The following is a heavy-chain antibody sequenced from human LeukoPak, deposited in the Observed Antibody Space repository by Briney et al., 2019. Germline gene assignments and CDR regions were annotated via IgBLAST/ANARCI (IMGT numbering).Heavy chain of an antibody. CDR2: IYWNDEK. CDR1: GFSLSTTGVG. J-gene: IGHJ5*02. D-gene: IGHD3-22*01. V-gene: IGHV2-5*01. CDR3: AHDRAGIGFDP. Sequence: SGPTLANPTHTLTLTCTFSGFSLSTTGVGVTWVRQPPGKALEWLALIYWNDEKHYSPSLKTRLTITKDTSKKQVVLTMTNMDTVDTATYYCAHDRAGIGFDPWGQGTLVTVSS.